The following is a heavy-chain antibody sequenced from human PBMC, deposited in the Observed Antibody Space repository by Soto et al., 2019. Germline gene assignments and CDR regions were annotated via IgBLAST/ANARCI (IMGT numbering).Heavy chain of an antibody. CDR2: IYYSGST. J-gene: IGHJ4*02. Sequence: PSETLSLTCTVSGGSISSGGYYWSWIRQHPGKGLEWIGYIYYSGSTYYNPSLKSRVTISVDTSKNQFSLKLSSVTAADTAVYYCARDQRTSASFDYWGQGTLVTVSS. CDR3: ARDQRTSASFDY. D-gene: IGHD2-8*01. CDR1: GGSISSGGYY. V-gene: IGHV4-31*03.